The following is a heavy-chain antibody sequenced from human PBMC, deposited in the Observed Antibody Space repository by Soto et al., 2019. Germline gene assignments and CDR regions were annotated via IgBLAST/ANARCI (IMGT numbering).Heavy chain of an antibody. Sequence: SQTLPLTYAVYGGYFSDHYCSWIRQPPGKGLEWIGEINHSGSTNYNPSLKSRVTISVDTSKNQFSLKLSSVTAADTAVYYCARCSPPPRIRFFVVVPPLRMEVWGKGTTVTVTS. CDR2: INHSGST. J-gene: IGHJ6*03. V-gene: IGHV4-34*01. CDR3: ARCSPPPRIRFFVVVPPLRMEV. D-gene: IGHD3-3*01. CDR1: GGYFSDHY.